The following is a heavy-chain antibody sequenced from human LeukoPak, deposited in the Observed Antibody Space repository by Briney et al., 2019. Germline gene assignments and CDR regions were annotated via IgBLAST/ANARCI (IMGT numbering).Heavy chain of an antibody. CDR1: GGSFSGYY. J-gene: IGHJ6*03. V-gene: IGHV4-34*01. D-gene: IGHD3-10*01. CDR2: INHSGST. Sequence: SETLSLTCAVYGGSFSGYYWIWIRQPPGKGLEWIGEINHSGSTNYNPSLKSRVTISVDTSKNQFSLKLSSVTAADTAVYYCARDSPYYYGSGSATYYMDVWGKGTTVTISS. CDR3: ARDSPYYYGSGSATYYMDV.